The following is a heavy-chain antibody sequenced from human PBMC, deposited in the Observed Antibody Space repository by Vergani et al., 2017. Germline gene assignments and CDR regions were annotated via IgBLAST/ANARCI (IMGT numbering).Heavy chain of an antibody. D-gene: IGHD2-15*01. Sequence: QVQLQESGPGLVKPSETLSLTCTVSGGSISSYYWSWIRQPPGKGLEWIGNIYYSGSTNYNPSLKSRVTISVDTSKNQFSLKLSYVTAADTAVYYCASLGYCSGDSCYSGPHDYWGQGTLVTVSS. V-gene: IGHV4-59*01. CDR3: ASLGYCSGDSCYSGPHDY. CDR2: IYYSGST. J-gene: IGHJ4*02. CDR1: GGSISSYY.